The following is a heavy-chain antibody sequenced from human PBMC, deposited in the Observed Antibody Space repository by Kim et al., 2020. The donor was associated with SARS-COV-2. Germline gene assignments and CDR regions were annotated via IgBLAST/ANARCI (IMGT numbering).Heavy chain of an antibody. CDR2: ISSSSSYT. Sequence: GGSLRLSCAASGFTFSDYYMSWIRQAPGKGLEWVSYISSSSSYTNYADSVKGRFTISRDNAKNSLYLQMNSLRAEDTAVYYCARAPRDYYDSSGYYYPPGYFDYWGQGTLVTVSS. V-gene: IGHV3-11*03. J-gene: IGHJ4*02. D-gene: IGHD3-22*01. CDR3: ARAPRDYYDSSGYYYPPGYFDY. CDR1: GFTFSDYY.